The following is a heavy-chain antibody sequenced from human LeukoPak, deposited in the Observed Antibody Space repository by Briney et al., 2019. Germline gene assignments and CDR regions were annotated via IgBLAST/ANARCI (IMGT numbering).Heavy chain of an antibody. CDR3: ARTLTGMAVAGPKGFDY. CDR2: ISGSGGST. CDR1: GFTFSSYA. J-gene: IGHJ4*02. Sequence: PGGSLRLSCAASGFTFSSYAMNWVRQAPGKGLEWVSTISGSGGSTYYADSVKGRFTISRDNAKNSLYLQMNSLRDEDTAVYYCARTLTGMAVAGPKGFDYWGQGTLVTVSS. V-gene: IGHV3-23*01. D-gene: IGHD6-19*01.